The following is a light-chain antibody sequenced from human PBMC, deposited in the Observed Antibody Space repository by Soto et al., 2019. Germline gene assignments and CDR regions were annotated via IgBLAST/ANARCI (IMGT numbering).Light chain of an antibody. CDR1: QSVSSSY. CDR3: QQYGSSPPTLT. V-gene: IGKV3-20*01. J-gene: IGKJ4*01. CDR2: GAS. Sequence: EFVLTQSPGTLSLSPGERATLSCRASQSVSSSYLAWYQQKPDQAPRLLIYGASSRATGIPDRFSGSGSGTDFTLTISRLEPEDFAVDYCQQYGSSPPTLTFGGGTKVEIK.